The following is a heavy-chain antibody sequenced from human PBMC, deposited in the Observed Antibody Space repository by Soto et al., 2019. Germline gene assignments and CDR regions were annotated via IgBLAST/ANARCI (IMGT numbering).Heavy chain of an antibody. D-gene: IGHD6-13*01. CDR3: ARVFRELVDYYHYGLDV. Sequence: PSETLSLPCTVSGGSISSVGYYLSWIRQHPGKGLEWIGYIYYSGSTYYNPSLKSRVTIPVDTSKKQFSLNLSSVTAADTAVSYCARVFRELVDYYHYGLDVWGQVTPITVSS. CDR2: IYYSGST. CDR1: GGSISSVGYY. V-gene: IGHV4-31*03. J-gene: IGHJ6*02.